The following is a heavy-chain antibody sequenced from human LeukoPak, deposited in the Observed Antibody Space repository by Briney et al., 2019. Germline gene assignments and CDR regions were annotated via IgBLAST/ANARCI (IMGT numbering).Heavy chain of an antibody. CDR3: ARGGSGWNWFDP. Sequence: ASVKVSCKASGYTFTSYDINWVRQATGQGLEWMGWMNPNSGNTGYAQKFQGRVTMTRNTSISTAYMELGSLRSEDTAVYYCARGGSGWNWFDPWGQGTLVTVSS. J-gene: IGHJ5*02. CDR1: GYTFTSYD. D-gene: IGHD6-25*01. CDR2: MNPNSGNT. V-gene: IGHV1-8*01.